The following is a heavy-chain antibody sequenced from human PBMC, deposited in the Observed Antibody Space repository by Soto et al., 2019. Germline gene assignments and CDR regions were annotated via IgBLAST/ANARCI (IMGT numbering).Heavy chain of an antibody. CDR3: ARARMVRGIIYYYGMDV. CDR1: GGSISSDGNY. V-gene: IGHV4-31*03. J-gene: IGHJ6*02. D-gene: IGHD3-10*01. Sequence: SETLSLACTVSGGSISSDGNYWSWIRQHPGKGLEWIGYIYYSGSTYYNPSLKSRVTISVDTSKNQFSLKLNSVTAADTAVYYCARARMVRGIIYYYGMDVWGQGTTVTVSS. CDR2: IYYSGST.